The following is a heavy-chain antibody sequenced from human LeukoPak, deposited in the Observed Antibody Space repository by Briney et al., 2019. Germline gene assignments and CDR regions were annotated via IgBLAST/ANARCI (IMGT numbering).Heavy chain of an antibody. Sequence: PGRSLRLSCAASGFTFDDYAMHWVRQAPGKGLEWVSCISSDSGSIGYADSVKGRFTISRDNAKNSLYLQMNTLRVEDTAVYYCTRDLMDYDVSTGLHHYYMDVWGQGTTVTVSS. J-gene: IGHJ6*02. CDR2: ISSDSGSI. D-gene: IGHD3-9*01. CDR3: TRDLMDYDVSTGLHHYYMDV. V-gene: IGHV3-9*01. CDR1: GFTFDDYA.